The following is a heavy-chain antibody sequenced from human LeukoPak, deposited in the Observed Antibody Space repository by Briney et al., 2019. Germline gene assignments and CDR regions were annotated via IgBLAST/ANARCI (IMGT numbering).Heavy chain of an antibody. J-gene: IGHJ4*02. V-gene: IGHV3-23*01. Sequence: GGSLRLSCAASGFTFSFYAMSWVRLAPGKGLEWVSTINDGGGNTYYADSVRGRFTISRDNSEGTLFLQMNSLRPEDTAMYYCGGYISGFYDYWGQGTLVTVSS. CDR2: INDGGGNT. D-gene: IGHD6-19*01. CDR3: GGYISGFYDY. CDR1: GFTFSFYA.